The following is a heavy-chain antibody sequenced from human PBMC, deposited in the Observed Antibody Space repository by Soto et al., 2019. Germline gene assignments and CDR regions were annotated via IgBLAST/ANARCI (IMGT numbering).Heavy chain of an antibody. CDR3: ASHCSSSCSDWLDP. Sequence: ASVKVSCKSSGYTFTKYYIHWVRQAPGQGLEWMGVIDPSNGGTTYAERFQGRVTMTRDTSTSTAYMDLTTLRSEDTAVYYCASHCSSSCSDWLDPWGQGTLVPVSS. CDR2: IDPSNGGT. J-gene: IGHJ5*02. CDR1: GYTFTKYY. D-gene: IGHD2-15*01. V-gene: IGHV1-46*03.